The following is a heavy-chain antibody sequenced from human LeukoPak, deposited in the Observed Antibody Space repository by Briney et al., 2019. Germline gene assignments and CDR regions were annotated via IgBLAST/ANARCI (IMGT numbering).Heavy chain of an antibody. D-gene: IGHD3-9*01. CDR1: GGSISSYY. Sequence: SETLSLTCTVSGGSISSYYWSWIRQPPGKGLEWIGYIYYSGSTNYNPSLKSRVTISVDTSKNQFSLKLSSVTAADTAVYYCARELYYDIFGENWFDPWGQGTLVTVSS. CDR3: ARELYYDIFGENWFDP. J-gene: IGHJ5*02. CDR2: IYYSGST. V-gene: IGHV4-59*01.